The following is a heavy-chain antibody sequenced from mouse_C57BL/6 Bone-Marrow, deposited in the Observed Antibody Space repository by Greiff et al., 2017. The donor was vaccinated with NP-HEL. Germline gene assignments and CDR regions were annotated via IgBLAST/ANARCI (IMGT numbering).Heavy chain of an antibody. CDR3: ARWGYGSSYKYFDV. CDR2: INPNYGTT. CDR1: GYSFTDYN. Sequence: VQLQQSGPELVKPGASVKISCKASGYSFTDYNMNWVKQSNGKSLEWIGVINPNYGTTSYNQKFKGKATLTVDQSSSIAYMQLNSLTSEDSAVYYCARWGYGSSYKYFDVWGTGTTVTVSS. J-gene: IGHJ1*03. V-gene: IGHV1-39*01. D-gene: IGHD1-1*01.